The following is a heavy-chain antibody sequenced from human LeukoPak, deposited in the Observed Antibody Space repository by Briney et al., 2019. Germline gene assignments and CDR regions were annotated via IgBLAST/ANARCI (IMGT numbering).Heavy chain of an antibody. CDR1: GGSISSSSYY. CDR2: IYYSGST. D-gene: IGHD3-3*01. Sequence: PSETLSLTCTVSGGSISSSSYYWGWIRQPPGKGLEWIGSIYYSGSTYYNPSLKSRVTISVDTSKNQFSLKLSSVTAADTAVYYCASVSREWLLASFDYWGQGTLVTVSS. V-gene: IGHV4-39*01. J-gene: IGHJ4*02. CDR3: ASVSREWLLASFDY.